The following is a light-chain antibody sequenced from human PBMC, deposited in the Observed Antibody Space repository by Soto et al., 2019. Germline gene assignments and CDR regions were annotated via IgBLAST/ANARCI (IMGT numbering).Light chain of an antibody. CDR1: QSVSSY. Sequence: EIVLTQSPATLSLSPGERATLSCRASQSVSSYLAWYQQKPGLAPRLLIYDTSKRATGIPARFSGSGSGTDFPLTISSLEPEDFAVYYCQQRTNWPRSFTFGPGTKVDIK. CDR3: QQRTNWPRSFT. V-gene: IGKV3-11*01. J-gene: IGKJ3*01. CDR2: DTS.